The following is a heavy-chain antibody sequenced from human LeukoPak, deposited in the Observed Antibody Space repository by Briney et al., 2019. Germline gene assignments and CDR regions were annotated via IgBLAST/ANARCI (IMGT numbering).Heavy chain of an antibody. CDR1: GFTFDDYA. Sequence: GGSLRLSCAASGFTFDDYAMHWVRQAPGKGLEWVSGISWNSGSIGYADSVKGRFTISRDNAKNSLYLQMNSLRAEDTALYYCAKDLRRFGELLSYYYYGMDVWGQGTTVTVSS. CDR2: ISWNSGSI. J-gene: IGHJ6*02. CDR3: AKDLRRFGELLSYYYYGMDV. V-gene: IGHV3-9*01. D-gene: IGHD3-10*01.